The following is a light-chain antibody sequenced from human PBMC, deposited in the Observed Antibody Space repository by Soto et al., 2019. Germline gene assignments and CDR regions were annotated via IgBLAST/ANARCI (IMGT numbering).Light chain of an antibody. CDR2: AAS. V-gene: IGKV1-5*01. Sequence: DVQITQYPSTLSASVGDRFTITFRASQSISSWLAWYQQKPGKAPKLLIYAASTLQSGVPSRFSGSASGTEFTLTISSLQPEDFATYYCQQLKSYPITFGQGTLLEI. CDR3: QQLKSYPIT. J-gene: IGKJ5*01. CDR1: QSISSW.